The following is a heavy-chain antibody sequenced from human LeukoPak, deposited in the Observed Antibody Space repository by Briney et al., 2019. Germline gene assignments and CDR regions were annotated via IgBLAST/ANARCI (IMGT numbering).Heavy chain of an antibody. D-gene: IGHD3-10*02. CDR2: ISYDGSTK. CDR1: GFSFSSDG. V-gene: IGHV3-30*18. CDR3: AKLFSGCYSTYFCY. Sequence: PGRSLRLSCAASGFSFSSDGMHWVRQAPGKGLQWVAVISYDGSTKYYADYVKGRFTTSRDNSMNTLYMQMNRRRAEETALDYCAKLFSGCYSTYFCYWGQGTLVTVSS. J-gene: IGHJ4*02.